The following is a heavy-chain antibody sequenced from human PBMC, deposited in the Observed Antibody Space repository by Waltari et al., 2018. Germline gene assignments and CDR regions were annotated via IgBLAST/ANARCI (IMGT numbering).Heavy chain of an antibody. CDR2: IYYSGST. J-gene: IGHJ3*02. V-gene: IGHV4-30-4*08. CDR1: GGSISSGDYY. CDR3: ATWEWLRLKAFDI. D-gene: IGHD5-12*01. Sequence: QVQLQESGPGLVKPSQTLSLTCTVSGGSISSGDYYWSWIRQTPGKGLVWIGYIYYSGSTYYNPSLKSRVTISVDTSKNQFSLKLSSVTAADTAVYYCATWEWLRLKAFDIWGQGTMVTVSS.